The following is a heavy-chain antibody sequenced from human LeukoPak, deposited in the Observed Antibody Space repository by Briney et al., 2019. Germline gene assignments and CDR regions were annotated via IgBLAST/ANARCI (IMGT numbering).Heavy chain of an antibody. CDR2: IYSGGST. CDR3: ARGSRFVVVPAAIDD. V-gene: IGHV3-66*01. Sequence: PGGSLRLSCAASGFTVSSNYMSWVRQAPGKGLEWVSVIYSGGSTYYADSVKGRFTISRDNSKNTLYLQMNSLRAEDTALYYCARGSRFVVVPAAIDDWGQGTLVTVSS. J-gene: IGHJ4*02. CDR1: GFTVSSNY. D-gene: IGHD2-2*01.